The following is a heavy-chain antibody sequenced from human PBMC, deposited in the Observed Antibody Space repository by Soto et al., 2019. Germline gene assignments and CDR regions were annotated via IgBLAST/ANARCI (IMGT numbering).Heavy chain of an antibody. CDR2: IKEDGSEK. D-gene: IGHD2-21*02. V-gene: IGHV3-7*01. J-gene: IGHJ4*02. Sequence: PGGSLRLSCASSGFTFSRFWMSGVRQAPGKGLEWVANIKEDGSEKYYVDSVKGRFTISRDNAKNSLYLQMNSLRVEDTSVYYCARAGYCGPGCYYYFDYWGQGP. CDR1: GFTFSRFW. CDR3: ARAGYCGPGCYYYFDY.